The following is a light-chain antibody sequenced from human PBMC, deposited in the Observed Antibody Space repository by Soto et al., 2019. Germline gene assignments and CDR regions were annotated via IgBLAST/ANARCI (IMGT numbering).Light chain of an antibody. CDR3: SSYTSSSTLV. CDR2: DVT. V-gene: IGLV2-14*01. CDR1: SSDVGRYNY. Sequence: QSALTQPAAVSGSPGQSITISCTATSSDVGRYNYVAWYQQHPDKAPKLVSYDVTYRPSGVSNRFSGSKSGNTASLTIAGLQAEDEAHYYCSSYTSSSTLVVGGGTKRTVL. J-gene: IGLJ2*01.